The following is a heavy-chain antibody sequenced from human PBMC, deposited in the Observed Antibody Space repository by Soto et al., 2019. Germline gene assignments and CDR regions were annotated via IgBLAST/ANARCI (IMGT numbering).Heavy chain of an antibody. J-gene: IGHJ6*01. CDR3: ARVGFCSGGRCYPAYYVRDV. CDR1: GGSTSNSDW. D-gene: IGHD2-15*01. Sequence: SETLSLTCAVSGGSTSNSDWWSWVRQPPGKGLEWIGEIFHSGSTNYNPSLRSRVTISVEKSKNHFSLKLSSVTAADTAVYYCARVGFCSGGRCYPAYYVRDVWGQGTRVTVSS. CDR2: IFHSGST. V-gene: IGHV4-4*02.